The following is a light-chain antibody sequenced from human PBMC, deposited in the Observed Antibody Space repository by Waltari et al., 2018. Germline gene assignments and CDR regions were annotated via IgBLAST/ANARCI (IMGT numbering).Light chain of an antibody. CDR2: KNS. Sequence: QSVLTQPPSASETPGPRVIISCSGSSSNIGPHYVYRYQRLPGMAPKLLIYKNSQRPSGVPVRISGFRSGSSASLVISGLRSEDEADYFCAVWDDSLSTWMFGGGTKLTVL. J-gene: IGLJ3*02. CDR3: AVWDDSLSTWM. V-gene: IGLV1-47*01. CDR1: SSNIGPHY.